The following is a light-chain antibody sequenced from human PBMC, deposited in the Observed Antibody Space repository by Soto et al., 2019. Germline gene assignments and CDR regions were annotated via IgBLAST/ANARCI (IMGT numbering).Light chain of an antibody. CDR3: QAWDSSINYV. CDR1: KLGDKY. CDR2: QDS. J-gene: IGLJ1*01. V-gene: IGLV3-1*01. Sequence: SSELTQPPSVSVSPGQTASITCSGDKLGDKYACWYQQKPGQSPVLVIYQDSKRPSGIPERFSGSNSGNTATLTISGTQAMDEADYYCQAWDSSINYVFGTGTKLTVL.